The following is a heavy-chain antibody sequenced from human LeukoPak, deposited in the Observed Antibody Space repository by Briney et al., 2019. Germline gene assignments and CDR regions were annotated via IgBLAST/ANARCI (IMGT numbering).Heavy chain of an antibody. V-gene: IGHV1-2*06. Sequence: ASVKVSCKASGYTFTAYYMHWVRQAPGQGLEWMGRINPNSGDTNYAQKFQGRVTITRDTSISTAYMELSRLRSDDTAVYYCARDKGRDGYTGFDYWGQGTLVTVSS. J-gene: IGHJ4*02. CDR3: ARDKGRDGYTGFDY. D-gene: IGHD5-24*01. CDR2: INPNSGDT. CDR1: GYTFTAYY.